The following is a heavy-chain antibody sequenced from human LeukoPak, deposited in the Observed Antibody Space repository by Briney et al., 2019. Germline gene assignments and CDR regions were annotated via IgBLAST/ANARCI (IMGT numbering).Heavy chain of an antibody. J-gene: IGHJ4*02. CDR1: GYTFTGYY. CDR3: ARDRDYGYSFDY. Sequence: GASVKVSRKASGYTFTGYYMHWVRQAPGQGLEWMGWINPNSGGTNYAQKFQGRVTMTRDTSISTAYMELSRLRSDDTAVYYCARDRDYGYSFDYWGQGTLVTVSS. V-gene: IGHV1-2*02. D-gene: IGHD4-17*01. CDR2: INPNSGGT.